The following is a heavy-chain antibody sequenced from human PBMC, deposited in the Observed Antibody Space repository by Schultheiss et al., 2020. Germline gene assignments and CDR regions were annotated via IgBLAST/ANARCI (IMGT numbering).Heavy chain of an antibody. CDR2: ISWNSGSI. V-gene: IGHV3-20*04. J-gene: IGHJ4*02. CDR3: ARAGRPGWPIDY. Sequence: GGSLRLSCAASGFTFSNAWMNWVRQAPGKGLEWVSGISWNSGSIGYADSVKGRFTISRDNAKNSLYLQMNSLRAEDTAVYYCARAGRPGWPIDYWGQGTLVTVSS. D-gene: IGHD6-19*01. CDR1: GFTFSNAW.